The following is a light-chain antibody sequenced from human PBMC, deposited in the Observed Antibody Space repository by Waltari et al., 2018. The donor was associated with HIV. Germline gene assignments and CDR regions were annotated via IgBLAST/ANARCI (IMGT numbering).Light chain of an antibody. J-gene: IGLJ1*01. Sequence: SYELTQPPSVSVSPGQTARITCSGDALAKKYAYWYQQNSGQAPVLFIYEDTKRPSWIHDRFAGSSSGAMATFTISGAQLEDEGDYYCYSTDSSGYLFVFGTGTKVTVL. V-gene: IGLV3-10*01. CDR3: YSTDSSGYLFV. CDR1: ALAKKY. CDR2: EDT.